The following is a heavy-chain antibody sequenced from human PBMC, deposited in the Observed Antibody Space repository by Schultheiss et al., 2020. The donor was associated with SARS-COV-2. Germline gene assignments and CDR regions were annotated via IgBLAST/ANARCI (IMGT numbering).Heavy chain of an antibody. J-gene: IGHJ5*02. Sequence: SETLSLTCTVSGGSISSYYWSWIRQPPGKGLEWIGYIYYSWSTNYNPSLKSRVTISVDTSKNQFSLKLSSVTAADTAVYYCARDRYCSSTSCYTRGYNWFDPWGQGTLVTVSS. CDR1: GGSISSYY. D-gene: IGHD2-2*02. CDR3: ARDRYCSSTSCYTRGYNWFDP. CDR2: IYYSWST. V-gene: IGHV4-59*01.